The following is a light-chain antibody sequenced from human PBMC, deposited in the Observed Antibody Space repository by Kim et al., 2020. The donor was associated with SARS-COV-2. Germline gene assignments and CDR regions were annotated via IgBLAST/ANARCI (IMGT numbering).Light chain of an antibody. V-gene: IGKV3-11*01. Sequence: AGERATLSCRASQSLISFFAWDQQKPGQAPRLLIYDASNRATGIPARFSGSGSGTDFTLTISSLEPEDFAVYYCQQRTNWRPWTFGQGTKV. CDR3: QQRTNWRPWT. CDR1: QSLISF. CDR2: DAS. J-gene: IGKJ1*01.